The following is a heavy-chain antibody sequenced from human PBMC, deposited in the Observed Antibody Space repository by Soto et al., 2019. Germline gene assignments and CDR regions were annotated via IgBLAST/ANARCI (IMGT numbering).Heavy chain of an antibody. CDR1: GFSFRTSGVG. Sequence: QVTLKESGPTLVRPTQTLTLTCTFSGFSFRTSGVGVGWIRQPPGKALEWLALIYWVDDRRYSPSLKDRVTITKDTPKAQVVLTLANVDTADTGSYYCAHRRGGYGVVTPFHYRGPGTPGTFSS. D-gene: IGHD3-3*01. V-gene: IGHV2-5*02. J-gene: IGHJ4*02. CDR2: IYWVDDR. CDR3: AHRRGGYGVVTPFHY.